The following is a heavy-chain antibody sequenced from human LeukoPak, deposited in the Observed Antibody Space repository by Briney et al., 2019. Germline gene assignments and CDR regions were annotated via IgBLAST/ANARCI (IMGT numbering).Heavy chain of an antibody. CDR2: IYHSGNT. V-gene: IGHV4-38-2*02. CDR3: ARRDPPDY. J-gene: IGHJ4*02. Sequence: SETLSLTCTVSGYSISSGYYWGWIRQPPGKGLEWIGSIYHSGNTFYNSSLKSRVTILLDTSNNQFSLKLSSVTAADTAVYYCARRDPPDYWGQGTLVTASS. CDR1: GYSISSGYY.